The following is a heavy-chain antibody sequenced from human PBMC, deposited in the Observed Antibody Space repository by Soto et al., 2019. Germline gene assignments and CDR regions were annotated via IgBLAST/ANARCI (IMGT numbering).Heavy chain of an antibody. V-gene: IGHV3-49*04. J-gene: IGHJ4*02. Sequence: PGGAPRLFLTVFGFYFGDFSMSWVRQAPGEGLEWVGLIRSKAYTGTTESAASVQGRFTMSRDDSKYIAYLQMDSLKTEDTAVYYCSRAVDSSSWYGYCFDFWGQGTQVTVSS. CDR3: SRAVDSSSWYGYCFDF. D-gene: IGHD6-13*01. CDR1: GFYFGDFS. CDR2: IRSKAYTGTT.